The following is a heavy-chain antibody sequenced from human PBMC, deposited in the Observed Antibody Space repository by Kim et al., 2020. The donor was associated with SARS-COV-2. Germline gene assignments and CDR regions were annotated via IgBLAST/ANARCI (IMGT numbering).Heavy chain of an antibody. J-gene: IGHJ4*01. CDR3: AISREKWFSSTVKNIKNPFDY. V-gene: IGHV1-18*04. Sequence: ASVKVSCKGTGYTFNNYAINWVRQAPGQGFEWLGWVSSYNGNTKYAQMFQDRLTMTTDTTTRIGYMELKNLRPDDTAVYYCAISREKWFSSTVKNIKNPFDYWGQGTLVTVSS. CDR2: VSSYNGNT. CDR1: GYTFNNYA. D-gene: IGHD4-4*01.